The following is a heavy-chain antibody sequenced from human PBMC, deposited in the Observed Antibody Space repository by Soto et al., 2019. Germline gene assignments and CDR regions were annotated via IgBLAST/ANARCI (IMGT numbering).Heavy chain of an antibody. V-gene: IGHV3-23*01. CDR1: GFTFSSYA. J-gene: IGHJ5*02. CDR3: ASCRDGYNYATS. CDR2: ISGSGGST. D-gene: IGHD5-12*01. Sequence: PGGSLRLSCAASGFTFSSYAMNWVRQAPGKGLEWVSVISGSGGSTYYADSVKGRFTISRDNSKNTLYLQMNSLRAEDTAVYYCASCRDGYNYATSWGQGTLVTVSS.